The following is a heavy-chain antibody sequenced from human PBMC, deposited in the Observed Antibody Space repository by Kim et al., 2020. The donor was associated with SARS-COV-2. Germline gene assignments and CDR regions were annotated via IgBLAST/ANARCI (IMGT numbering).Heavy chain of an antibody. CDR2: INPNSGDT. CDR1: GYTFTGYY. CDR3: ARDRHTGNSSSWYHY. Sequence: ASVKVSCKASGYTFTGYYIHWVRQAPGQGLEWMGWINPNSGDTNYAQKFQGRVTMTRDTSIITAHMELNRLRSDDTAVYYCARDRHTGNSSSWYHYWGQGTLVTVSS. V-gene: IGHV1-2*02. J-gene: IGHJ4*02. D-gene: IGHD6-13*01.